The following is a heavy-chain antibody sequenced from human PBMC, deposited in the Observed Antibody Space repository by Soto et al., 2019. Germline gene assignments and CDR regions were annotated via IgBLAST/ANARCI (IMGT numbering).Heavy chain of an antibody. Sequence: QVQLLQSGAEVKKPGSSVRVSCEASGGTFRTYAISWVRQAPGQGLEWMGEIIPIFGTVNYAQKFQGRVTITADESTTTVYMELRSLRSEDTTVYYCAKGAVAGTPTSYYYYGMDVWGQGTTVTVSS. J-gene: IGHJ6*02. CDR3: AKGAVAGTPTSYYYYGMDV. D-gene: IGHD6-19*01. CDR1: GGTFRTYA. CDR2: IIPIFGTV. V-gene: IGHV1-69*12.